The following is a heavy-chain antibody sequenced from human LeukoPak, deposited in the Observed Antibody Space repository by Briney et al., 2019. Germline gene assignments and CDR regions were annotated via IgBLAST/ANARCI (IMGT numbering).Heavy chain of an antibody. CDR3: ARHPFATPFDR. J-gene: IGHJ5*02. D-gene: IGHD2-15*01. V-gene: IGHV4-59*08. Sequence: SETLSLTCTVSGGSISSYYWSWIRQPPGKGLEWIGYIYYSGSTNYNPSPKSRVTISVDTSKNQLSLRLTSVTAADTAVYYCARHPFATPFDRWGRGTLVTVSS. CDR1: GGSISSYY. CDR2: IYYSGST.